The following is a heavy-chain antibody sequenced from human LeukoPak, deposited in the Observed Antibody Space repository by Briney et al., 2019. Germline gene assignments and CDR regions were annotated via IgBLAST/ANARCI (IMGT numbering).Heavy chain of an antibody. Sequence: GGSLRLSCAASGFTFSTYAMSWVRQAPGKGLEWVSAISGRGVSTSYADSVRGRFTVSRDNSKNTLYLQMNSLRAEDTAVYYCAKAASGNWNDVSDYWGQGTLVTVSS. V-gene: IGHV3-23*01. CDR2: ISGRGVST. J-gene: IGHJ4*02. D-gene: IGHD1-20*01. CDR3: AKAASGNWNDVSDY. CDR1: GFTFSTYA.